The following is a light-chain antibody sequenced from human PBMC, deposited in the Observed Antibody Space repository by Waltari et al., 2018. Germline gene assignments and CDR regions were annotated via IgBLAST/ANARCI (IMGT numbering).Light chain of an antibody. CDR1: QSVLYSSNNKNY. J-gene: IGKJ2*01. CDR3: QQYYSTPPT. V-gene: IGKV4-1*01. CDR2: CAS. Sequence: DIVMTQSPDSLAVSLGERATINCKSSQSVLYSSNNKNYLAWYQQKPGLPPKLLICCASTRESGVPDRFSGSGSETDFTLTISSLQAEDVAVYYCQQYYSTPPTFGQGTKLEIK.